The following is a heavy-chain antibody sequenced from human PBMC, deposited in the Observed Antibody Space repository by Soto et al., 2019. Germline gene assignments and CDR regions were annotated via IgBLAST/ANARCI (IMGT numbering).Heavy chain of an antibody. Sequence: ASVKVSCKASGYTFTSYAMHWVRQAPGQRLEWMGWISAGNGNTKYSQKFQGRVTITRDTSASTAYMELSSLRSEDTAVYYCARDPRPALYYCDNVYYDGMYVWAQGTSVPVS. V-gene: IGHV1-3*01. J-gene: IGHJ6*02. D-gene: IGHD3-22*01. CDR3: ARDPRPALYYCDNVYYDGMYV. CDR2: ISAGNGNT. CDR1: GYTFTSYA.